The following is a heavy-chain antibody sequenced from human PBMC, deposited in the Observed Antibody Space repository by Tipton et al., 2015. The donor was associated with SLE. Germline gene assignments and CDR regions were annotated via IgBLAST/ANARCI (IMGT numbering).Heavy chain of an antibody. J-gene: IGHJ2*01. CDR1: GGYINNTY. CDR2: ISYSGDT. Sequence: TLSLTCTVSGGYINNTYWTWIRQPPGKGLEWIGYISYSGDTKYNPPLKRRLTISVDTSKNQFSLKLTSVSAADTAVYYCAREGDTSAYRDWYFDLWGRGTLVTVSS. V-gene: IGHV4-59*01. CDR3: AREGDTSAYRDWYFDL. D-gene: IGHD3-22*01.